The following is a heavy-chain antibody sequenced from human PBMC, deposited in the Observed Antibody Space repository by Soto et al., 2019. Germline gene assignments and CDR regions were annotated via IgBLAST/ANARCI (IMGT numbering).Heavy chain of an antibody. Sequence: GASVKVSCKASGYTFTSYGISWVRQAPGQGLEWMGWISAYNGNTNYAQKLQGRVTMTTDTSTSTAYMELRSLRSDDTAVYYCARDTHNVDIAMAPLFHWGQGTLVTVSS. D-gene: IGHD5-18*01. J-gene: IGHJ4*02. CDR1: GYTFTSYG. V-gene: IGHV1-18*01. CDR2: ISAYNGNT. CDR3: ARDTHNVDIAMAPLFH.